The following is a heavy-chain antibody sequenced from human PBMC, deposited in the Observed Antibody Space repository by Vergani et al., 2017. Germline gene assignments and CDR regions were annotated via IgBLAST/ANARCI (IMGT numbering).Heavy chain of an antibody. Sequence: QVQLVESGGGVVQPGGSLRLSCEASGFTFNNYSIHWVRQTPGKGVEWVAFIGYDGNNQQYFHSVKGRFTISRDNSKNTLYLQMNSLRVEDTAVYYWAKDWAITATTVPDYWGQGTLVTVSS. D-gene: IGHD1-20*01. J-gene: IGHJ4*02. CDR2: IGYDGNNQ. V-gene: IGHV3-30*02. CDR3: AKDWAITATTVPDY. CDR1: GFTFNNYS.